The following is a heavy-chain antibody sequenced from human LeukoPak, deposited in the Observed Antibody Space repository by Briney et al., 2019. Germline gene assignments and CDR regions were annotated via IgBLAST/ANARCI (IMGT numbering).Heavy chain of an antibody. CDR1: GFTFSSYG. Sequence: PGGSLRLSCAASGFTFSSYGMHWVRQAPGKGLEWVAFIRYDGSNKYYADSVKGRFTISRDNSKNTLYLQMNSLRAEDTAVYYCAKDQAHYGSGKFMDYWGQGTLVTVSS. D-gene: IGHD3-10*01. V-gene: IGHV3-30*02. CDR2: IRYDGSNK. CDR3: AKDQAHYGSGKFMDY. J-gene: IGHJ4*02.